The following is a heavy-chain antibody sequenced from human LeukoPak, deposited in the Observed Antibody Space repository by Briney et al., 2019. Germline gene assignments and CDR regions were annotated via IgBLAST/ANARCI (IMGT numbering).Heavy chain of an antibody. Sequence: GGSLRLSCAASGFTFSSYGMHWVRQAPGKGLEWVAVISYDGSNKYYADSVKGRFTISRDNSKNTLYLQMNSLRAEDTAVYYCAKDRYSSSWYTVDYYYYYGMDVWGQGTTVTVSS. CDR3: AKDRYSSSWYTVDYYYYYGMDV. CDR2: ISYDGSNK. D-gene: IGHD6-13*01. J-gene: IGHJ6*02. CDR1: GFTFSSYG. V-gene: IGHV3-30*18.